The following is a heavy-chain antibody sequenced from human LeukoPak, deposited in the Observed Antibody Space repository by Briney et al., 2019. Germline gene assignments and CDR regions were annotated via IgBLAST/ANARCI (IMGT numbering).Heavy chain of an antibody. V-gene: IGHV4-39*01. CDR1: GGSISSRTYY. CDR3: ARLSHDGSGSYPDY. Sequence: PSETLSLTCTVSGGSISISGGSISSRTYYWGWIRQPPGKGLEWIGSIYYSGSTYYNPSLKSRVTMSVDTSKNQFFLTLSAVTAADTAVYYCARLSHDGSGSYPDYWGQGTLVTVS. J-gene: IGHJ4*02. D-gene: IGHD3-10*01. CDR2: IYYSGST.